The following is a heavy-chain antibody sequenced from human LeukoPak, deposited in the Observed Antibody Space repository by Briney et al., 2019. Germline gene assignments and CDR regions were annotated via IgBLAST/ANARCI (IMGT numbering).Heavy chain of an antibody. Sequence: SETLSLTCTVSGGSISSSSYYWGWIRQPPGKGLEWIGSIYYSGSTYYNPSLKSRVTISVDTSKNQFSLKLSSVTAADTAVYYCARRPSGGLRYFDWDYWGQGTLVTVSS. J-gene: IGHJ4*02. CDR2: IYYSGST. D-gene: IGHD3-9*01. V-gene: IGHV4-39*01. CDR1: GGSISSSSYY. CDR3: ARRPSGGLRYFDWDY.